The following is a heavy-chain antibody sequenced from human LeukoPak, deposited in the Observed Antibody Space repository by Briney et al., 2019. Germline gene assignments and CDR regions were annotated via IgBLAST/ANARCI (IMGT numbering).Heavy chain of an antibody. Sequence: SETLSLTCGVSGGSISSSYWWSWVRQPPGKGLEWIGEIYHSGSTNYNPSLKSRVTISVDTSKNQFSLKLTSVTAADTAVYYCAREGKKWARYFAWFPHNWSAPWAQGPRVTVPS. J-gene: IGHJ5*02. CDR3: AREGKKWARYFAWFPHNWSAP. D-gene: IGHD3-9*01. V-gene: IGHV4-4*02. CDR1: GGSISSSYW. CDR2: IYHSGST.